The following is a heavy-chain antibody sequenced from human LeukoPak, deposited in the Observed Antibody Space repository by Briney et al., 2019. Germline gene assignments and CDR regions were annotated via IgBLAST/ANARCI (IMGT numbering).Heavy chain of an antibody. CDR2: IYYSGST. Sequence: SETLSLTCTVSGGSISSSSSYWGWIRQPPGKGLEGIGSIYYSGSTYYNPSLKSRVTIYVDTSKNQFSLKLSSVTAADTAVYYCARLCRDGYLYYFDYWGQGTLVTVSS. D-gene: IGHD5-24*01. CDR3: ARLCRDGYLYYFDY. J-gene: IGHJ4*02. CDR1: GGSISSSSSY. V-gene: IGHV4-39*01.